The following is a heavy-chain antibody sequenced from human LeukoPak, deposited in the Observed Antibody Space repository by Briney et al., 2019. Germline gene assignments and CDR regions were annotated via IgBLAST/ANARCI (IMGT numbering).Heavy chain of an antibody. CDR2: ISLGGNT. J-gene: IGHJ4*02. Sequence: SETLSLTCTVSSGSIGSSNWWSWVRQTPGKGLEWIGEISLGGNTNHNPSLRSRVTISVDQSRNQLFLKLTSVTAADTAIYYCASNWGYSQGHWGQGILVTVSS. CDR1: SGSIGSSNW. V-gene: IGHV4-4*02. CDR3: ASNWGYSQGH. D-gene: IGHD7-27*01.